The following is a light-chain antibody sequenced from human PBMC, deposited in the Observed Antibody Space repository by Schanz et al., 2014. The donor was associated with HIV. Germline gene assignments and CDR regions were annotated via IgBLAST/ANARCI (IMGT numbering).Light chain of an antibody. CDR1: SSNFRSNA. CDR2: SDN. J-gene: IGLJ3*02. Sequence: VLTQPPSASGTPGQRVTISCSGSSSNFRSNAVNWYQRLPGTAPKVLIYSDNQRPSGVPDRFSGSKSGTSASLAISGLQSEDEGDYYCAGWDDSLNVWVFGGGTKLTVL. CDR3: AGWDDSLNVWV. V-gene: IGLV1-44*01.